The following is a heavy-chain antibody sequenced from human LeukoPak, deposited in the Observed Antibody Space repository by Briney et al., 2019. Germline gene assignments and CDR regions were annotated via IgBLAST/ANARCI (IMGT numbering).Heavy chain of an antibody. J-gene: IGHJ4*02. CDR3: ARTRGAVAIKNYFDY. Sequence: GGSLRLSCAASGFTFSSYSMNWVRQAPGKGLEWVSSISSSSSYIYYADSVKGRFTISRDNAKNSLYLQMNSLRAEDTAVYYCARTRGAVAIKNYFDYWGQGTLVTVSS. V-gene: IGHV3-21*01. CDR2: ISSSSSYI. D-gene: IGHD6-19*01. CDR1: GFTFSSYS.